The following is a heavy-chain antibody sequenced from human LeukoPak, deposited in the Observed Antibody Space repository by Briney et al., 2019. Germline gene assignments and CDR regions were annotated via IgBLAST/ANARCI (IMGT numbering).Heavy chain of an antibody. CDR1: GYTFTSYA. J-gene: IGHJ6*04. CDR3: ARDGLPSYSSSWYDDYFYYYGMDV. D-gene: IGHD6-13*01. Sequence: ASVKVSCKASGYTFTSYAMHWVRQAPGQRLEWMGWINAGNGNTKYSQKFQGRVTITRDTSASTAYMELSSLRSEDTAVYYCARDGLPSYSSSWYDDYFYYYGMDVWGKGTTATVSS. CDR2: INAGNGNT. V-gene: IGHV1-3*01.